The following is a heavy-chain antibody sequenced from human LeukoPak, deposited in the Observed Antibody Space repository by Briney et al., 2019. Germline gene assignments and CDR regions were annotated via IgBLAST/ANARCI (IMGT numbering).Heavy chain of an antibody. J-gene: IGHJ6*02. CDR1: GYTFTSYD. V-gene: IGHV1-8*01. CDR3: ARVGRSLGYSYASLWYYGMDV. D-gene: IGHD5-18*01. CDR2: MNPNSGNT. Sequence: ASVKVSCKASGYTFTSYDINWVRQAIGQGLEWMGWMNPNSGNTGYAQKFQGRVTMTRNTSISTAYMELSSLRSEDTAVYYCARVGRSLGYSYASLWYYGMDVWGQGTTVTVSS.